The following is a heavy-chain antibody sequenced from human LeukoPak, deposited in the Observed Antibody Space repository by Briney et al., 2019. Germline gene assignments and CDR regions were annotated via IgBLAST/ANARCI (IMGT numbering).Heavy chain of an antibody. J-gene: IGHJ3*02. CDR1: GGTFSSYA. CDR3: ARGGGHDYGDYLAFDI. V-gene: IGHV1-69*13. Sequence: ASVTVSCKASGGTFSSYAISWVRQAPGQGLEWMGGIIPIFGTANYAQKFQGRVTITADESTSTAYMELSSLRSEDTAVHYCARGGGHDYGDYLAFDIWGQGTMVTVSS. D-gene: IGHD4-17*01. CDR2: IIPIFGTA.